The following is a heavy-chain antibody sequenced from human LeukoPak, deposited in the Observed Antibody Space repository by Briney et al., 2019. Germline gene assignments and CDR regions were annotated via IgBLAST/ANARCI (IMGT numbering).Heavy chain of an antibody. J-gene: IGHJ4*02. CDR1: GGSISSSSYY. Sequence: PSETLSLTCTVSGGSISSSSYYWGWIRQPPGKGLEWIGSIYYSGSTYYNPSLKSRVTISVDTSKNQFSLKLSSVTAADTAVYYCARWTAITMVRGFDYWGQGTLVTVSS. CDR3: ARWTAITMVRGFDY. D-gene: IGHD3-10*01. CDR2: IYYSGST. V-gene: IGHV4-39*01.